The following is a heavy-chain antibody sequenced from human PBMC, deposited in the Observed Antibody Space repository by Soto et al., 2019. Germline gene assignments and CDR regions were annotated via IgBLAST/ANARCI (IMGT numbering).Heavy chain of an antibody. CDR3: ARGQAYDFWSGFYKWFDP. Sequence: ASVKVSCKASGYSFTGHYMHWVRQAPGQGLEWMGWINCNSGGTNYAQKFQDRVTMTRDTSITTAYMELSRLRSDDTAIYYCARGQAYDFWSGFYKWFDPWGQGTLVTVSS. V-gene: IGHV1-2*02. CDR2: INCNSGGT. D-gene: IGHD3-3*01. J-gene: IGHJ5*02. CDR1: GYSFTGHY.